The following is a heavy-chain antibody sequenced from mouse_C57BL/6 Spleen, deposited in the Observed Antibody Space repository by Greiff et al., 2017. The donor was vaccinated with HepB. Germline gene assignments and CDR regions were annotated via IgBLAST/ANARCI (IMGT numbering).Heavy chain of an antibody. D-gene: IGHD2-5*01. Sequence: QVQLQQPGAELVRPGSSVKLSCKASGYTFTSYWMDWVKQRPGQGLEWIGNIYPSDSETHYNQKFKDKATLTVDKSSSTAYMQLSSLTSEDSAVYYCARSTYYYSNYGGYFDVWGTGTTVTVSS. CDR2: IYPSDSET. V-gene: IGHV1-61*01. CDR1: GYTFTSYW. J-gene: IGHJ1*03. CDR3: ARSTYYYSNYGGYFDV.